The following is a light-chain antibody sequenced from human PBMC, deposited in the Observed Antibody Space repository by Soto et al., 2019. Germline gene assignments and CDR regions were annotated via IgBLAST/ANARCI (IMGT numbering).Light chain of an antibody. V-gene: IGKV1-39*01. J-gene: IGKJ4*02. CDR2: GAS. CDR1: QSINTY. Sequence: DIQMTQSPSSLSASVGDRVTITCRASQSINTYLNWYQQKPGKAPNLLIYGASSLQSGVQSRFSGSGSGTDFTLTISRLQPEDFSTYYCKQSYSTPRTFGGGTKVEIK. CDR3: KQSYSTPRT.